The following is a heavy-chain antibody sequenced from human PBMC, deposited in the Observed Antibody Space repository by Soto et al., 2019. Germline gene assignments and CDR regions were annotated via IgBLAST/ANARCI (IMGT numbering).Heavy chain of an antibody. CDR1: GGTFSSYA. D-gene: IGHD3-22*01. Sequence: QVQLVQSGAEVKKPGSSVKVSCKASGGTFSSYAISWVRQAPGQGLEWMGGIIPIFGTANIAQKFQGRVTITADESTSTAYMELSSLRSEDTAVYYCARDLWDYDSSGDSFDYWGQGTLVTVSS. V-gene: IGHV1-69*01. CDR3: ARDLWDYDSSGDSFDY. J-gene: IGHJ4*02. CDR2: IIPIFGTA.